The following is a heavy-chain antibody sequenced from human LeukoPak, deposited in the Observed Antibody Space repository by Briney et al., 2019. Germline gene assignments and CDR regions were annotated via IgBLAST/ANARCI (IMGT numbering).Heavy chain of an antibody. CDR1: GDTFADYY. CDR3: AGRGITMVRGVNYYMDV. Sequence: GASVKVSCKASGDTFADYYIHCVRQAPGQGLEWMGWINPNSGSTNYAQKFQGRVTMTRETSISTAYMELSRLRSDDTAVYYCAGRGITMVRGVNYYMDVWGKGTTVTISS. D-gene: IGHD3-10*01. CDR2: INPNSGST. V-gene: IGHV1-2*02. J-gene: IGHJ6*03.